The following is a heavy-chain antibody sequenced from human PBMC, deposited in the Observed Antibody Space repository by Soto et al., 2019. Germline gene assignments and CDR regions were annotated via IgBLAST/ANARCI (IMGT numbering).Heavy chain of an antibody. CDR2: IKEDGTEQ. V-gene: IGHV3-7*03. CDR3: AITTSTVSYWFDP. CDR1: GFSFSGYW. Sequence: EIQLMQSGGGLARPGGSLRLSCAASGFSFSGYWMSWFRQAPGKGPEWVANIKEDGTEQHYVDSVKGRFTISRDNSENSLFLQMNNLRAEDSAIYYCAITTSTVSYWFDPWGPGTQVTVSS. D-gene: IGHD4-4*01. J-gene: IGHJ5*02.